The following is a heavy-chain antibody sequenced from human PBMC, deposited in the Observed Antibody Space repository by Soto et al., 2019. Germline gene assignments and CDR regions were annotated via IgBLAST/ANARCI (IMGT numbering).Heavy chain of an antibody. CDR1: GYTFTSYG. Sequence: ASVKVSCKASGYTFTSYGISWVRQAPGQGLEWMGWISAYNGNTNYAQKLQGRVTMTTDTSTSTAYMELRSLRSDDTAVYYCARDSSGWYPLVLNYYYMAVWVKGTTVTVSS. D-gene: IGHD6-19*01. J-gene: IGHJ6*03. CDR3: ARDSSGWYPLVLNYYYMAV. V-gene: IGHV1-18*01. CDR2: ISAYNGNT.